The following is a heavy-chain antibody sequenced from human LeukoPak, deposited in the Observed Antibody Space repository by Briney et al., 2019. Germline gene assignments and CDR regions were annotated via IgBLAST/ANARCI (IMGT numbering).Heavy chain of an antibody. CDR3: ARGGDFWSGYTHFDY. J-gene: IGHJ4*02. CDR2: IYSGGST. Sequence: GGSLRLSCAASGFTVSSNYMSWVRQAPGKGLEWVSVIYSGGSTYYADSVKGRFTISRDNSKNTLYLQMNSLRAADTAVYYCARGGDFWSGYTHFDYWGQGTLVTVSS. CDR1: GFTVSSNY. V-gene: IGHV3-53*01. D-gene: IGHD3-3*01.